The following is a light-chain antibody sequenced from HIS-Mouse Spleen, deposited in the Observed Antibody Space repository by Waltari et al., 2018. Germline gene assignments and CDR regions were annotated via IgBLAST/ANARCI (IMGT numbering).Light chain of an antibody. V-gene: IGLV3-10*01. CDR1: ALPNKY. J-gene: IGLJ2*01. Sequence: SYELTQPPSVSVSPGQTARITCSGDALPNKYAYWYQQKSGQAPVPVIYEDSKRPPGIPERFSGSSSGTMATLTISGAQVEDEADYYCYSTDSSGNHRVFGGGTKLTVL. CDR2: EDS. CDR3: YSTDSSGNHRV.